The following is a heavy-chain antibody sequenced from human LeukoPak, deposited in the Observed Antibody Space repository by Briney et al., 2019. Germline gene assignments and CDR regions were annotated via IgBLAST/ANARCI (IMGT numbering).Heavy chain of an antibody. Sequence: GESLKISCKGSGYSFTSYWIGWVRQMPGKGLEWMGIIYPGDSDTRYSPSFQGQVTISADKSISTAYLQWSSLKASDTAMYYCARRLGYCSSTSCYKGGYFQHWGQGTLVTVSS. CDR2: IYPGDSDT. D-gene: IGHD2-2*02. CDR3: ARRLGYCSSTSCYKGGYFQH. CDR1: GYSFTSYW. V-gene: IGHV5-51*01. J-gene: IGHJ1*01.